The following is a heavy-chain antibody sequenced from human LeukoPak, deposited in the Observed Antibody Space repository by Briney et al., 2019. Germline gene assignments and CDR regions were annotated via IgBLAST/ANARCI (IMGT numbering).Heavy chain of an antibody. Sequence: AGGSLRLSCAASGFTFSSYGMHWVRQAPGKGLEWVAFIRYDGSNKYYADSVKGRFTISRDNSKNTLYLQMNSLRAEDTAVYYCARDQLRPPRWGIAVADRFDYFDYWGQGTLVTVSS. CDR1: GFTFSSYG. CDR3: ARDQLRPPRWGIAVADRFDYFDY. D-gene: IGHD6-19*01. CDR2: IRYDGSNK. V-gene: IGHV3-30*02. J-gene: IGHJ4*02.